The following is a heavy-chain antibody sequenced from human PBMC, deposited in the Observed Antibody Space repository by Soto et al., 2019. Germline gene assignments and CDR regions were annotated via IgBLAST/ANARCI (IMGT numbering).Heavy chain of an antibody. CDR1: GYTFTSYG. CDR3: ARVFSANREQQLVIDY. J-gene: IGHJ4*02. CDR2: ISAYNGNT. V-gene: IGHV1-18*01. D-gene: IGHD6-13*01. Sequence: GASVKVSCKASGYTFTSYGISWVRQAPGQGLEWMGWISAYNGNTNYAQKLQGRVTMTTDTSTSTAYMELRSLRSDDTAVFYCARVFSANREQQLVIDYWGQGTLVTVSS.